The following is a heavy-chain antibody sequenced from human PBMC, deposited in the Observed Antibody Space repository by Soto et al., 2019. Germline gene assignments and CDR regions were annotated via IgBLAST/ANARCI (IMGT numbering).Heavy chain of an antibody. J-gene: IGHJ5*01. CDR3: ARVRQGCSANNCYFDP. D-gene: IGHD1-1*01. CDR1: GGSVRAPDW. V-gene: IGHV4-4*02. CDR2: VHISGHS. Sequence: SETLSLTCTLSGGSVRAPDWWNWVRQSPDKGLEWIAEVHISGHSNYNPSLRSRVSVSIDSSKNQFYLNLNSVTAAGTAIYYCARVRQGCSANNCYFDPWGQGTQVTVSS.